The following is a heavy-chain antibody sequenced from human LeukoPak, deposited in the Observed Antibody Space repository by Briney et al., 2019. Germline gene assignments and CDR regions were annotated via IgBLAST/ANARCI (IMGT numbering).Heavy chain of an antibody. CDR1: GGAITTYY. Sequence: SETLSLTCTVSGGAITTYYWGWIRQPPGKGLEWIGYIFYSGGTNYNPSLRGRVFISRDTSKNQFSLKLSSVTAADTAVYYCARQGQFDYWGQGTLVTVSS. V-gene: IGHV4-59*08. J-gene: IGHJ4*02. CDR3: ARQGQFDY. CDR2: IFYSGGT.